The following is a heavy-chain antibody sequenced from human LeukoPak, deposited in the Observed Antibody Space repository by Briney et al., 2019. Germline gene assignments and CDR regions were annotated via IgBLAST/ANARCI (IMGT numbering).Heavy chain of an antibody. Sequence: SETLSLTCTVSGGSISSGGYYWSWIRQPPGKGLEWIGEINHSGSTNYNPSLKSRVTISGDTSKNQFSLKLSSVTAADTAVYYCARSRFFDYWGQGTLVTVSS. CDR1: GGSISSGGYY. CDR2: INHSGST. CDR3: ARSRFFDY. D-gene: IGHD3-3*01. V-gene: IGHV4-39*01. J-gene: IGHJ4*02.